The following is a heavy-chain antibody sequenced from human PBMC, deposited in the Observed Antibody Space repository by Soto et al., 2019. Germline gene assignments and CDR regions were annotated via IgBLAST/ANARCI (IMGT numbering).Heavy chain of an antibody. CDR1: GFTFDDYA. J-gene: IGHJ3*02. CDR3: AKAEYSGYDFNDAFDI. Sequence: GGSLRLSCAASGFTFDDYAMHWVRQAPGKGLEWVSGISWNSGSIGYADSVKGRFTISRDNAKNSLYLQMNSLRAEDTALYYCAKAEYSGYDFNDAFDIWGQGTMVPVSS. D-gene: IGHD5-12*01. V-gene: IGHV3-9*01. CDR2: ISWNSGSI.